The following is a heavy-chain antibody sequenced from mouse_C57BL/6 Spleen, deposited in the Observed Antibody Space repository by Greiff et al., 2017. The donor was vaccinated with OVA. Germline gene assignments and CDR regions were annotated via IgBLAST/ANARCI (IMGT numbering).Heavy chain of an antibody. CDR2: INPNNGGT. CDR1: GYTFTDYY. J-gene: IGHJ4*01. CDR3: VRRGGDYEENAMDY. Sequence: EVQLQQSGPELVKPGASVKISCTASGYTFTDYYMNWVRQSHGKSLEWIGDINPNNGGTSYNPKFTGQATLTVDKSSSTAYMELRSLTPKDSAVDYCVRRGGDYEENAMDYWGQGTTVTVSS. V-gene: IGHV1-26*01. D-gene: IGHD2-4*01.